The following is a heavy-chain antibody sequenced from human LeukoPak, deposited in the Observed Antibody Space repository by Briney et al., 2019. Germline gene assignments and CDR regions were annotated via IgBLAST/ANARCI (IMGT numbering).Heavy chain of an antibody. CDR2: AYYSGST. V-gene: IGHV4-61*02. Sequence: SETLSLTCTVSGGSISSGSYYWSWIRQPAGKGLEWIGSAYYSGSTNYNPSLKSRVTISVDTSKNQFSLKLSSVTAADTAVYYCARRSDWFDPWGQGTLVTVSS. CDR1: GGSISSGSYY. CDR3: ARRSDWFDP. J-gene: IGHJ5*02.